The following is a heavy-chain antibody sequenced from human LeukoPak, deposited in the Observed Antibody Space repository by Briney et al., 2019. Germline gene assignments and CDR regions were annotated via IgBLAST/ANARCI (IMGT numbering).Heavy chain of an antibody. CDR3: ARALDSSGSFDAFDI. D-gene: IGHD3-22*01. J-gene: IGHJ3*02. CDR1: GGTFSRYA. V-gene: IGHV1-69*06. Sequence: SVKVSCKAPGGTFSRYAISWVRQAPGQGLEWMGGIIPIFGTANYAQKFQGRVTITADKSTSTAYMELSRLRSDDTAVYYCARALDSSGSFDAFDIWGQGTMVTVSS. CDR2: IIPIFGTA.